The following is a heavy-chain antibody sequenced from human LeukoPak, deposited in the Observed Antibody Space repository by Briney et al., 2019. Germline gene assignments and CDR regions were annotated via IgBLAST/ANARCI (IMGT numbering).Heavy chain of an antibody. Sequence: SVKVSCKASGGTFSSYAISWVRQAPGQGLEWMGGIIPIFGTANYAQKFQGRVTITTDESASTAYMELSSLRSEDTAVYYCASSDYDSSGYYYPCCFDYWGQGTLVTVSS. J-gene: IGHJ4*02. D-gene: IGHD3-22*01. CDR1: GGTFSSYA. V-gene: IGHV1-69*05. CDR2: IIPIFGTA. CDR3: ASSDYDSSGYYYPCCFDY.